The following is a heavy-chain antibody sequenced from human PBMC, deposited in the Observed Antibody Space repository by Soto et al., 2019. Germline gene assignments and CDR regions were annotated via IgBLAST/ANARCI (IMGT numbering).Heavy chain of an antibody. D-gene: IGHD5-18*01. CDR2: IFWNDDK. CDR1: GFSVSTTGMG. Sequence: SGPTLVNPTAPLTLTCTFSGFSVSTTGMGVGWIRQPPGKALEWLALIFWNDDKRYIPSLKGRLTITKGTYNNQVVLTMTNMDPVDTGTYYCAHRGYNYPPLFDYWGQGTLVTVSS. CDR3: AHRGYNYPPLFDY. V-gene: IGHV2-5*01. J-gene: IGHJ4*02.